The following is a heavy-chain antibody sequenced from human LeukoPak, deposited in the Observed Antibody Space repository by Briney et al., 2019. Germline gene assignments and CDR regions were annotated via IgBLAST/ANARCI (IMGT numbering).Heavy chain of an antibody. V-gene: IGHV4-61*08. D-gene: IGHD3-3*01. J-gene: IGHJ4*02. CDR2: IYYSGST. Sequence: PSETLSLTCTVSGGSISSGGYYWNWIRQPPGKGLEWIGYIYYSGSTNYNPSLKSRVTISVDTSKNLFSLRLSSVTAADTAVYYCARGGDFWSGYPDYWGQGTLVTVSS. CDR3: ARGGDFWSGYPDY. CDR1: GGSISSGGYY.